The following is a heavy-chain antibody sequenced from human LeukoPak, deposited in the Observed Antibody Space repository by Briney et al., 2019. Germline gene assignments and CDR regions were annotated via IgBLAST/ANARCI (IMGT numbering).Heavy chain of an antibody. Sequence: SGPTLVKPTQTLTLTCTFSGFSLNTSGVRVGWIRQPPGKALEWLTLIYWNDDKRYSPSLKSRLTITKDTSKNQVVLTMTNMDPVDTATYYCAHNLAARPGANWFDPWGQGTLVTVSS. CDR1: GFSLNTSGVR. V-gene: IGHV2-5*01. CDR2: IYWNDDK. CDR3: AHNLAARPGANWFDP. J-gene: IGHJ5*02. D-gene: IGHD6-6*01.